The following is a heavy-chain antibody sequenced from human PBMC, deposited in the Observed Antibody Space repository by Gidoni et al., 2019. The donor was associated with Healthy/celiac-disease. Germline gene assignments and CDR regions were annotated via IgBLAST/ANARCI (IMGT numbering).Heavy chain of an antibody. Sequence: EVQLVEYGGGVVKPGGARRRACAASGFTFSSYSMNWFRQAPGKGLEGFSYISSRSSTIYYADSVKGRFTISRDNAKNSLYLQMNSLRAEDTAVYYCARGEKYQLPFDYWGQGTLVTVSS. J-gene: IGHJ4*02. CDR3: ARGEKYQLPFDY. V-gene: IGHV3-48*01. CDR2: ISSRSSTI. D-gene: IGHD2-2*01. CDR1: GFTFSSYS.